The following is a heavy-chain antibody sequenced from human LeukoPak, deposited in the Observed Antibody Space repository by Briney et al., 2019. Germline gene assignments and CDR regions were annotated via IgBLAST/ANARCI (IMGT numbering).Heavy chain of an antibody. CDR3: AREDLVVDFWTPAGGGVQH. CDR1: GGAFSSYA. CDR2: IIPIFGTA. V-gene: IGHV1-69*13. Sequence: SVKVSCKASGGAFSSYAISWVRQAPGQGLEWMGGIIPIFGTANYAQKFQGRVTITADESTSTAYMELSSLRSEDTAVYYCAREDLVVDFWTPAGGGVQHWGQGTLVTVSS. J-gene: IGHJ1*01. D-gene: IGHD3-3*01.